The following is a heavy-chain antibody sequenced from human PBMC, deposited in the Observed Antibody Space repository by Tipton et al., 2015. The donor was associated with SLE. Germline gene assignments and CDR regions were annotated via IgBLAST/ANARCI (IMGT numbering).Heavy chain of an antibody. CDR2: ISYDGSNK. CDR3: AREEKIYYGNTDYYNGGYFDL. D-gene: IGHD3-9*01. J-gene: IGHJ2*01. CDR1: GFTFSSYG. Sequence: SLRLSCAASGFTFSSYGMHWVRQAPGKGLEWVAVISYDGSNKYYADSVKGRFTISRDNSKNTLYLQMNSLRAEDTAVYYCAREEKIYYGNTDYYNGGYFDLWGRGALVTVSS. V-gene: IGHV3-30*19.